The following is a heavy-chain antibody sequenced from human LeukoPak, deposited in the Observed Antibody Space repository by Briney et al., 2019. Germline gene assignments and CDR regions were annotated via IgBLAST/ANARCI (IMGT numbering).Heavy chain of an antibody. D-gene: IGHD4-17*01. Sequence: GASVKVSCKASGYTFTGYYMHWVRQAPGQGLEWMGWINPNSGGTNYAQKFQGRVTMIRDTSISTAYMELSRLRSDDTAVYYCARLYDYGDYGDYWGQGTLVTVSS. J-gene: IGHJ4*02. CDR1: GYTFTGYY. CDR3: ARLYDYGDYGDY. CDR2: INPNSGGT. V-gene: IGHV1-2*02.